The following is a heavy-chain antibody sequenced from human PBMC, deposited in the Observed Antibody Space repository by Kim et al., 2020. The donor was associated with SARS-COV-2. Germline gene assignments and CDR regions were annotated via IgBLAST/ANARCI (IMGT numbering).Heavy chain of an antibody. CDR2: IYSGGTT. Sequence: GGSLRLSCAASGLSVSRNYMTWVRQAPGKGLEWVSVIYSGGTTYYADSVEGRFSISRDNSKNTVYLQVNSLRAEDTAVYYCARVVRNFYDSSGYTWYGFDVWGQGTMVTV. V-gene: IGHV3-53*01. J-gene: IGHJ3*01. CDR1: GLSVSRNY. CDR3: ARVVRNFYDSSGYTWYGFDV. D-gene: IGHD3-22*01.